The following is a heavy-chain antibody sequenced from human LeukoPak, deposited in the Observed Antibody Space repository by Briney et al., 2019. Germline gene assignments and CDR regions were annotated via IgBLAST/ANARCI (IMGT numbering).Heavy chain of an antibody. CDR3: ARGDDFWSGPTYYYYMDV. CDR2: IYYSGST. J-gene: IGHJ6*03. V-gene: IGHV4-39*01. D-gene: IGHD3-3*01. CDR1: GGSISSSSYY. Sequence: PSETLSLTCTVSGGSISSSSYYWGWIRQPPGKGLEWIGSIYYSGSTYYNPSPKSRVTISVDTSKNQFSLKLSSVTAADTAVYYCARGDDFWSGPTYYYYMDVWGKGTTVTVSS.